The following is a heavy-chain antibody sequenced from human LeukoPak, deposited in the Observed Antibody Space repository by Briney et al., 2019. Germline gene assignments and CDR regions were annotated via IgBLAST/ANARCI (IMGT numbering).Heavy chain of an antibody. CDR2: VRYDGNNP. J-gene: IGHJ4*02. CDR1: GFSFSSYG. V-gene: IGHV3-30*02. Sequence: GGSLRLSCAGSGFSFSSYGMHWVRQAPGKGLDWVAFVRYDGNNPYYSASVKGRFTISRDNSKNTVLLQMNNLRLEDAVVYYCARGSRYGDYPYYCDFWGQGTLVTVSS. CDR3: ARGSRYGDYPYYCDF. D-gene: IGHD4-17*01.